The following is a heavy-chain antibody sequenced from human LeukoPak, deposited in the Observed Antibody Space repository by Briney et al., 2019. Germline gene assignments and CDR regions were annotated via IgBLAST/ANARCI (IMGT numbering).Heavy chain of an antibody. V-gene: IGHV4-39*07. CDR3: ARDRLSVGAFDI. J-gene: IGHJ3*02. Sequence: SQTLSLTCTVSGGSISSGDYHWNWIRQPPGKGLEWIGSIYNSESIYSKPSLRSRVTISLDTSTNQFSLKLSSVTAADTALYFCARDRLSVGAFDIWGQGTMVTVSS. CDR2: IYNSESI. CDR1: GGSISSGDYH. D-gene: IGHD1-26*01.